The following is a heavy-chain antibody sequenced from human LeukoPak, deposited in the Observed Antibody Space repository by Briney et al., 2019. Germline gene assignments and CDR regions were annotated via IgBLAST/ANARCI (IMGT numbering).Heavy chain of an antibody. V-gene: IGHV4-61*02. D-gene: IGHD5-12*01. CDR1: GGPISSGSYY. Sequence: PSQTLSLTCTVSGGPISSGSYYWSWIRQPAGKGLEWIGRIYTSGSTNYNPSLKSRVTISVDTSKNQFSLKLSSVTAADTAVYYCAREWLRNTDYWGQGTLVTVSS. CDR2: IYTSGST. J-gene: IGHJ4*02. CDR3: AREWLRNTDY.